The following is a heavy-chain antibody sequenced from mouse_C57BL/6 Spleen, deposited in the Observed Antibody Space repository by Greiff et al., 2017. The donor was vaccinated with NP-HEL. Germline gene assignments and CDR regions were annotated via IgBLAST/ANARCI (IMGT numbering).Heavy chain of an antibody. V-gene: IGHV1-80*01. CDR3: AILYYDYLDY. CDR1: GYAFSRYW. CDR2: IYPGDGDT. J-gene: IGHJ2*01. Sequence: VQLQQSGAELVKPGASVKISCKASGYAFSRYWLNWVKQRHGKGLEWIGQIYPGDGDTNYNGKVKGKATLTADKSSSTAYMQLSSLTSEDSAVYFCAILYYDYLDYWGQGTTLTVSS. D-gene: IGHD2-4*01.